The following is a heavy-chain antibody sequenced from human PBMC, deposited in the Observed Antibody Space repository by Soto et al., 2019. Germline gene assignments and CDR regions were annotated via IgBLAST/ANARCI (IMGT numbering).Heavy chain of an antibody. Sequence: QVQLQQWGAGLLKPSATLSLTCAVFGGSFSGYYWSWIRQPPGKGLEWIGEINHSGSTNYNPSLKARITISVYTSTNQFALKLSSVTAAATAVYYCARVSGIYYYGMDVWGQGTTVTVSS. D-gene: IGHD3-10*01. CDR3: ARVSGIYYYGMDV. CDR1: GGSFSGYY. V-gene: IGHV4-34*01. J-gene: IGHJ6*02. CDR2: INHSGST.